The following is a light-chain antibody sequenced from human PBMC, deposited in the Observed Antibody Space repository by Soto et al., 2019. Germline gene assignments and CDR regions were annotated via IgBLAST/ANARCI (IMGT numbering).Light chain of an antibody. J-gene: IGKJ5*01. CDR3: QQYHYWPPIT. Sequence: ENVLTQSPGTLSLSPGERVTLSCRASQDIRSHLAWYQQKPGQAPRLLIYGASSRATGIPDRFSGSGSGTEFALTISSLQSEDFAVYYCQQYHYWPPITFGQGTRLENK. CDR1: QDIRSH. CDR2: GAS. V-gene: IGKV3D-15*01.